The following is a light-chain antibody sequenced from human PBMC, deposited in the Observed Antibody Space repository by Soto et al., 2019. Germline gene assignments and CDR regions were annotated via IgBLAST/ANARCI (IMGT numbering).Light chain of an antibody. CDR2: DAS. J-gene: IGKJ5*01. CDR3: QQRSNWPPIT. V-gene: IGKV3-15*01. CDR1: QYIGST. Sequence: EIVLTQSPATLSASPGDRAPLXCRASQYIGSTIAWYQQRSGQAPRLLIFDASIRLPTVPARFSGSVSGTEFTLTISGLQSEDFAVYFCQQRSNWPPITFGQGTRLEIK.